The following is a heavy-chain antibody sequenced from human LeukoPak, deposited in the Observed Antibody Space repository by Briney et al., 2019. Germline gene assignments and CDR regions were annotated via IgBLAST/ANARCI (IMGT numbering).Heavy chain of an antibody. V-gene: IGHV3-30*04. J-gene: IGHJ6*04. CDR2: ISYDGSNK. CDR1: GFTFSSYA. Sequence: GRSLRLSCAASGFTFSSYAMHWVRQAPGKGLEWVAVISYDGSNKYYADSVKGRFTISRDNSKNTLYLQMNSLRAEDTAVYYCARVPYGDYVDPYYGMDVWGKGTTVTVSS. CDR3: ARVPYGDYVDPYYGMDV. D-gene: IGHD4-17*01.